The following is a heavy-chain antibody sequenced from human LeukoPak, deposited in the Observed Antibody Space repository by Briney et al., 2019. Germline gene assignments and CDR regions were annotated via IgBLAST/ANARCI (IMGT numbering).Heavy chain of an antibody. CDR2: INHRGST. CDR1: GGSLSDYY. J-gene: IGHJ4*02. CDR3: ARGHTTINMMVVIFTSANYYLDY. D-gene: IGHD3-22*01. V-gene: IGHV4-34*01. Sequence: SETLSLTCAVYGGSLSDYYWTWIRQPPGKGLEWIGEINHRGSTNYNPSLKSRVTISVDTSKSQFSLKLKSVTAADTAVYYCARGHTTINMMVVIFTSANYYLDYWGQGTRVTVSS.